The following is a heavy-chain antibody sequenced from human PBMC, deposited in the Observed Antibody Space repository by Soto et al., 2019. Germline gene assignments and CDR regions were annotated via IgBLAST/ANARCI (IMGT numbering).Heavy chain of an antibody. CDR2: IYYSGST. CDR3: ASHGGGYSSGYPSYYYYGMDV. D-gene: IGHD6-13*01. CDR1: GGSISSSSYY. J-gene: IGHJ6*02. V-gene: IGHV4-39*01. Sequence: SETLSLTCTVSGGSISSSSYYWGWIRQPPGKGLEWIGSIYYSGSTYYNPSLKSRVTISVDTSKNQFSLKLSSVTAADTAVYYCASHGGGYSSGYPSYYYYGMDVWGQGTAVTVSS.